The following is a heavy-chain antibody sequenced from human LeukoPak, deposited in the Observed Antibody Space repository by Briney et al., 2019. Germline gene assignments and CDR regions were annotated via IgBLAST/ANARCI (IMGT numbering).Heavy chain of an antibody. D-gene: IGHD7-27*01. CDR3: ARTLNWAFDF. Sequence: GGSLGLSCAASGLTFGTYWMHWVRQAPGKGLVWVSRINTDGSSTNYADSVKGRFTISRDNAKNTLYLQMNSLRAEDTAVYYCARTLNWAFDFWGQGTLVSVSS. V-gene: IGHV3-74*01. CDR1: GLTFGTYW. CDR2: INTDGSST. J-gene: IGHJ4*02.